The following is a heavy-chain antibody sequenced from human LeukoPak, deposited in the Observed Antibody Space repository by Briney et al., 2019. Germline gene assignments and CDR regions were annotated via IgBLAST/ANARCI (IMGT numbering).Heavy chain of an antibody. CDR2: IYTSGST. CDR3: ARHYWFGELSDYYMDV. J-gene: IGHJ6*03. V-gene: IGHV4-4*09. Sequence: SETLSLTCTVSGGSISSYYWSWIRQPPGKGLEWIGYIYTSGSTNYNPSLKGRVTISVDTSKNQFSLKLSSVTAADTAVYYCARHYWFGELSDYYMDVWGKGTTVTVSS. CDR1: GGSISSYY. D-gene: IGHD3-10*01.